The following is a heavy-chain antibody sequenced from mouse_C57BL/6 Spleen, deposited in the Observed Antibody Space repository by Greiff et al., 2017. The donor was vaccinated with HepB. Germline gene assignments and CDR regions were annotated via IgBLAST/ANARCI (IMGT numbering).Heavy chain of an antibody. CDR2: IDPSDSET. Sequence: VQLQQPGAELVRPGSSVKLSCKASGYTFTSYWMHWVKQRPIQGLEWIGNIDPSDSETHYNQKFKDKATLTVDKSSSTAYMQISSLTSEDSAVDYCARLLRGGYFDVWGTGTTVTVSS. J-gene: IGHJ1*03. D-gene: IGHD1-1*01. CDR3: ARLLRGGYFDV. CDR1: GYTFTSYW. V-gene: IGHV1-52*01.